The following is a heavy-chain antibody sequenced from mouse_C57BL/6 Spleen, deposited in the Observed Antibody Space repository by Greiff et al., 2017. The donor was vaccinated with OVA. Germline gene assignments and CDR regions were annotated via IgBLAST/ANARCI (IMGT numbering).Heavy chain of an antibody. CDR3: GRSDGYQLYDAMDY. V-gene: IGHV2-2*01. Sequence: VKLVESGPGLVQPSQSLSITCTVSGFSLTSYGVHWVRQSPGKGLEWLGVIWSGGSTDYNAACISRLSISPDNSKSQVFLQRNSLQAADTASYFCGRSDGYQLYDAMDYGGQGTTGTVSA. CDR1: GFSLTSYG. CDR2: IWSGGST. D-gene: IGHD2-3*01. J-gene: IGHJ4*01.